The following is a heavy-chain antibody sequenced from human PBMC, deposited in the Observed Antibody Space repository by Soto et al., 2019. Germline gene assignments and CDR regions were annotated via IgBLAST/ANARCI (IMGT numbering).Heavy chain of an antibody. D-gene: IGHD3-10*01. CDR2: ISHDGTIK. CDR1: GFTFSNYG. J-gene: IGHJ4*02. V-gene: IGHV3-30*18. CDR3: AKDSVFLWFGGDLHY. Sequence: QVQLVESGGGVVQPGRSLRLSCAASGFTFSNYGMHWVRQAPGKGLEWVAVISHDGTIKYADSVKGRFTISRDNSKNTLYLQMNILRPEDTAVYYCAKDSVFLWFGGDLHYWGQGTLVTVSS.